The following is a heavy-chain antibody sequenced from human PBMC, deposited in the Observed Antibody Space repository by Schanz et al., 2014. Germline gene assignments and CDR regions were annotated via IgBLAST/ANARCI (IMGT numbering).Heavy chain of an antibody. D-gene: IGHD6-19*01. CDR1: TFTFSSYS. V-gene: IGHV3-21*04. CDR2: ISDSGTYT. J-gene: IGHJ4*02. Sequence: EVQLAESGGGLVQPGGSLRLSCAASTFTFSSYSMNWVRQAPGKGLEWLACISDSGTYTNYADSVKGRFTISRDNAKSSLYLQMNSLRDEDTAVYYCAASSGWHPATDYWGQGTLVTVSS. CDR3: AASSGWHPATDY.